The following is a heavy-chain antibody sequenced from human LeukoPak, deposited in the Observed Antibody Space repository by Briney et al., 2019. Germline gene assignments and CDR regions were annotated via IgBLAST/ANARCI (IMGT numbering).Heavy chain of an antibody. D-gene: IGHD3-10*01. CDR2: IRGSGGST. Sequence: GGSLRLSGAASGFTFSSYAMSWVRQAPGKGREWVSAIRGSGGSTYYADSVKAPFTISRDNSKNTLYLPMNSLRAEDTAVYYCAKRPPYYYGSGSGSWGQGTLVTVSS. CDR1: GFTFSSYA. J-gene: IGHJ4*02. CDR3: AKRPPYYYGSGSGS. V-gene: IGHV3-23*01.